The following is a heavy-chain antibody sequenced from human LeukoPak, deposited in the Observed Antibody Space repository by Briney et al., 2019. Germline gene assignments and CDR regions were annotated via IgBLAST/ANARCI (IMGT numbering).Heavy chain of an antibody. V-gene: IGHV1-58*02. Sequence: SVKVSCKASGFTFTSSAMQWVRQARGQCLEWIGWIVVGSGNTNYAQKFQERVTITRDMSTSTAYMELSSLRSEDTAVYYCAADSRVRTWIQLFHMDVWGKGTTVTVSS. CDR1: GFTFTSSA. D-gene: IGHD5-18*01. J-gene: IGHJ6*03. CDR3: AADSRVRTWIQLFHMDV. CDR2: IVVGSGNT.